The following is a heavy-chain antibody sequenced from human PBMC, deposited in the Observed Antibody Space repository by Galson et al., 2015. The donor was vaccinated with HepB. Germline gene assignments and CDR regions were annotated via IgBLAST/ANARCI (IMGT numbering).Heavy chain of an antibody. D-gene: IGHD4-17*01. V-gene: IGHV3-30*02. CDR2: IRYDGSNK. CDR1: GFTFSSYG. Sequence: SLRLSCAASGFTFSSYGMHWVRQAPGKGLEWVAFIRYDGSNKYYADSVKGRFTISRDNSKNTLYLQMNSLRAEDTAVYYCAKDSPRQTHVPILYGDYGASSQYRYYFDYWGQGTLVTVSS. J-gene: IGHJ4*02. CDR3: AKDSPRQTHVPILYGDYGASSQYRYYFDY.